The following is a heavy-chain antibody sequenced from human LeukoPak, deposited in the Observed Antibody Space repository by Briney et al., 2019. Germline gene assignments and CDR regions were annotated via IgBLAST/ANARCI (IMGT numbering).Heavy chain of an antibody. CDR1: GYIFINYG. J-gene: IGHJ4*02. V-gene: IGHV1-18*01. CDR3: AKTRDTVLNEY. Sequence: GASVKVSCKASGYIFINYGISWVRQAPGQGLEWMGWISPYNGHTNYAPNLQDRLTMTTDTSTSTAYMELRSLRSDDTAMYYCAKTRDTVLNEYWGQGTLVTVSS. CDR2: ISPYNGHT.